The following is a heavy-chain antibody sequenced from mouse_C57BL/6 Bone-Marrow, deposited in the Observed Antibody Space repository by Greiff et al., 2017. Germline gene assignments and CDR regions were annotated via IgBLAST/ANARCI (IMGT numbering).Heavy chain of an antibody. D-gene: IGHD1-1*01. CDR1: GYTFTSYW. CDR2: IHPNSGST. Sequence: QVQLQQPGAELVKPGASVKLSCKASGYTFTSYWMHWVKQRPGQGLEWIGMIHPNSGSTNYNEKFKSKATLTVDTASSTAYMQLSRLTSEDSAVYYCARRGYYGSSSPWFAYWGQGTLVTVSA. CDR3: ARRGYYGSSSPWFAY. V-gene: IGHV1-64*01. J-gene: IGHJ3*01.